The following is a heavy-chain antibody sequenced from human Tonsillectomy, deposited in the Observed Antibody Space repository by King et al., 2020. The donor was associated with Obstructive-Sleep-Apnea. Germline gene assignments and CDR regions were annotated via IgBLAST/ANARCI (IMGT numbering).Heavy chain of an antibody. CDR2: IYYSGST. D-gene: IGHD5-18*01. CDR3: ARLGTAMITFDP. J-gene: IGHJ5*02. V-gene: IGHV4-59*08. Sequence: VQLQESGPGLVEPSETLSLTCTVSGGSINFYYWSWIRQPPGKGLEWIGYIYYSGSTNSNPSLKSRVTISVDTSKNQFSLKLTSVTAADTAVYFCARLGTAMITFDPWGQGTLVTVSS. CDR1: GGSINFYY.